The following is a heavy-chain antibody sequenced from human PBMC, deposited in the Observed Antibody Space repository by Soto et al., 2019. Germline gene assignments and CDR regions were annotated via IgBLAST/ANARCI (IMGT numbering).Heavy chain of an antibody. CDR3: ARVDSSSTAATGFDY. D-gene: IGHD6-25*01. Sequence: QVQLVESGGGVVQPGRSLRLSCAASGFTFSSFGMHWVRQAPGKGLEWVALIWYDGSNKYYADSVKGRFTISRDNSKNTLYLQMNSLRAEDTAMYYCARVDSSSTAATGFDYWGQGPLVTVSS. CDR1: GFTFSSFG. V-gene: IGHV3-33*01. CDR2: IWYDGSNK. J-gene: IGHJ4*02.